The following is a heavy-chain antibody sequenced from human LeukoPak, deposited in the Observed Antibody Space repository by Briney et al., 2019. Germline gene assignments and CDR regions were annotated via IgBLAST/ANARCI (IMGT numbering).Heavy chain of an antibody. CDR1: GYTFTSYA. J-gene: IGHJ6*02. CDR3: ARDRWDIVATPLYYYGMDV. CDR2: INTNTGNP. V-gene: IGHV7-4-1*02. D-gene: IGHD5-12*01. Sequence: ASVKVSCKASGYTFTSYAMNWVRQASGQGLEWMGWINTNTGNPTYAQGFTGRFVFSLDTSVSTAYLQISSLKAEDTAVYYCARDRWDIVATPLYYYGMDVWGQGTTVTVSS.